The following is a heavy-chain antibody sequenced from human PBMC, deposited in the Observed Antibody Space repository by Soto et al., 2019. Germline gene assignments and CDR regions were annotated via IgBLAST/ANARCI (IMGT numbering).Heavy chain of an antibody. CDR2: MNREETTT. CDR3: AKGGLEPFEF. D-gene: IGHD1-1*01. J-gene: IGHJ4*02. V-gene: IGHV3-74*01. Sequence: PGGSLRLSCEASGFTFRTFWMHWVRQAPGEGLVWVSRMNREETTTNYADSVRGRFTISRDNAKNTLYLQMNSLRPEDTAVYYCAKGGLEPFEFWGQGTLVTVSS. CDR1: GFTFRTFW.